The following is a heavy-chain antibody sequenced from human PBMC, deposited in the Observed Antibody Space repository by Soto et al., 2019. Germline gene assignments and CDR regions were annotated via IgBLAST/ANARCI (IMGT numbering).Heavy chain of an antibody. CDR2: ISSSSTI. D-gene: IGHD3-22*01. CDR1: GFTFSSYS. J-gene: IGHJ6*02. V-gene: IGHV3-48*02. Sequence: GGSLRLSCAASGFTFSSYSMNWFRQAPGKGLEWVSYISSSSTIYYADSVKGRFTISRDNAKNSLYLQMNSLRDEDTAVYYCAREPYYYDSSGYDPYGMDVWGQGTTVTVSS. CDR3: AREPYYYDSSGYDPYGMDV.